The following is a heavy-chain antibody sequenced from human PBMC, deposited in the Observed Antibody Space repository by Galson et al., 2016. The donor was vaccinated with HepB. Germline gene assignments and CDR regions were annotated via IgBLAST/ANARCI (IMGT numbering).Heavy chain of an antibody. V-gene: IGHV4-31*03. CDR1: GGSISSGGYY. J-gene: IGHJ5*02. CDR3: ARDKTGGVIADRWFDP. D-gene: IGHD3-16*01. CDR2: IYYTGNT. Sequence: LTCTVSGGSISSGGYYWTWIRQHPGKGLEWIGYIYYTGNTYYNLSLRSRITISIDTSKNQFSLKLSFVTAADTAVYYCARDKTGGVIADRWFDPWGQGILVTVSS.